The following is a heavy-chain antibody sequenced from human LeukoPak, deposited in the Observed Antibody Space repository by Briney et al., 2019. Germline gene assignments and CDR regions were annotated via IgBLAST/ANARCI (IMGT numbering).Heavy chain of an antibody. CDR3: ARDEYSSSWYLYFQH. V-gene: IGHV3-21*01. D-gene: IGHD6-13*01. CDR1: GFTFSSYR. Sequence: GGSLRLSCAASGFTFSSYRMNWVRQAPGKGLEWVSSISSSSSYIYYADSVKGRFTISRDNAKNSLYLQMNSLRAEDTAVYYCARDEYSSSWYLYFQHWGQGTLVTVSS. CDR2: ISSSSSYI. J-gene: IGHJ1*01.